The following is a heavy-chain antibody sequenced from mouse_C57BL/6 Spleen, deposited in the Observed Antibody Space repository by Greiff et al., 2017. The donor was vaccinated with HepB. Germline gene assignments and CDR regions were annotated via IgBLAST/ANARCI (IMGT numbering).Heavy chain of an antibody. CDR3: AREAYYYGSSY. CDR2: IYPRSGNT. Sequence: VKLVESGAELARPGASVKLSCKASGHTFTSYGISWVKQRTGQGLEWIGEIYPRSGNTYYNEKFKGKATLTADKSSSTAYMELRSLTSEDSAVYFCAREAYYYGSSYWGQGTTLTVSS. V-gene: IGHV1-81*01. D-gene: IGHD1-1*01. CDR1: GHTFTSYG. J-gene: IGHJ2*01.